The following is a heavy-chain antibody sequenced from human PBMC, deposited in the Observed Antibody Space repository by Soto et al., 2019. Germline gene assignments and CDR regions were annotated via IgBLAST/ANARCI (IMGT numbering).Heavy chain of an antibody. J-gene: IGHJ6*02. CDR3: ARWRGYCSGGSCYSGVYGMDV. Sequence: ASVKVSCKASGYTFTSYYMHWVRQAPGQGLEWMGIINPSGGSTSYAQKFQGRVTMTTDASTSTAYMELSSLRSEDTAVYYCARWRGYCSGGSCYSGVYGMDVWGQGTTVTVSS. D-gene: IGHD2-15*01. V-gene: IGHV1-46*01. CDR1: GYTFTSYY. CDR2: INPSGGST.